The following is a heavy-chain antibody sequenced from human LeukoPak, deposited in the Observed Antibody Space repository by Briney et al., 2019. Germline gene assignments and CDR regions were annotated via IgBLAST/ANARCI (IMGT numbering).Heavy chain of an antibody. D-gene: IGHD3-22*01. Sequence: ASVKVSCKASGYTFTGYYMHWVRQAPGQGLEWMGWINPNSGGTNYAQKFQGRVTMTRDTSISTAYMELSRLRSDDTAVYYCARQFRDSSGYYSYYFDYWGQGTLVTVSS. CDR2: INPNSGGT. J-gene: IGHJ4*02. V-gene: IGHV1-2*02. CDR3: ARQFRDSSGYYSYYFDY. CDR1: GYTFTGYY.